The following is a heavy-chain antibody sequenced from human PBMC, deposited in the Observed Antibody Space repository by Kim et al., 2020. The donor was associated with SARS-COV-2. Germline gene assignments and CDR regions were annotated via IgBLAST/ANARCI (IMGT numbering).Heavy chain of an antibody. CDR2: INAGNGNT. D-gene: IGHD1-26*01. CDR1: GYTFTSYA. J-gene: IGHJ6*02. V-gene: IGHV1-3*01. Sequence: ASVKVSCKASGYTFTSYAMHWVRQAPGQRLEWMGWINAGNGNTKYSQKFQGRVTITRDTSASTAYMELSSLRSEDTAVYYCARDREMSWATSGVYGMDVWGQGTTVTVSS. CDR3: ARDREMSWATSGVYGMDV.